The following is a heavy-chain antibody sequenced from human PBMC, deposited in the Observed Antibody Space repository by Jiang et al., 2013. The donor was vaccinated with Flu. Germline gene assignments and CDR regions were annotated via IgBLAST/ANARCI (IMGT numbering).Heavy chain of an antibody. CDR2: IYSGGST. J-gene: IGHJ3*02. Sequence: VQLVESGGGLIQPGGSLRLSCAASGFTVSSNYMSWVRQAPGKGLEWVSVIYSGGSTYYADSVKGRFTISRDNSKNTLYLQMNSLRAEDTAVYYCARGYISGHDAFDIWGQGTMVTVSS. CDR1: GFTVSSNY. D-gene: IGHD6-25*01. CDR3: ARGYISGHDAFDI. V-gene: IGHV3-53*01.